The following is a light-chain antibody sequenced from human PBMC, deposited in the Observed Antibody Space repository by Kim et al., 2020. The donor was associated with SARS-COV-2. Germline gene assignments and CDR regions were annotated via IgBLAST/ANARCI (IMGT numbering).Light chain of an antibody. Sequence: GQAITISCTGNSRDIGGYNYVSWYQQHPVKAPKLIIDDVSSRPSGVSNRFSGSKSGNTASLTISGLQAEDEADYYCTSYTSSSTLVFGGGTQLTVL. CDR2: DVS. CDR3: TSYTSSSTLV. J-gene: IGLJ3*02. CDR1: SRDIGGYNY. V-gene: IGLV2-14*03.